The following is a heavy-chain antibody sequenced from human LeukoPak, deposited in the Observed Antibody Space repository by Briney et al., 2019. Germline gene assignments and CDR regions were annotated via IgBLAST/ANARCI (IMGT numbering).Heavy chain of an antibody. CDR2: IYYSGST. CDR1: GFTFSSYA. CDR3: ARDGPVIVVVPATLDNWYFDL. J-gene: IGHJ2*01. Sequence: GSLRLSCAASGFTFSSYAMSWVRQAPGKGLVWIGSIYYSGSTYYNPSLKSRVTISVDTSKNQFSLKLSSVTAADTAVYYCARDGPVIVVVPATLDNWYFDLWGRGTLVTVSS. D-gene: IGHD2-2*01. V-gene: IGHV4-39*07.